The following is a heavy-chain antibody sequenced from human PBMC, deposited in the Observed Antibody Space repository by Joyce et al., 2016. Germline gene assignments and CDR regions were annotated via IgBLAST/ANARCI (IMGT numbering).Heavy chain of an antibody. CDR1: GYNLTTDW. Sequence: EVQLVQSGAEMKKPGESLKISCQASGYNLTTDWIAWVRQRPGKGREWMGLTHPGDSQTTYSPSCQGQVTISADKSTNTAFLQWSSLKASDSAMYFCARHGPQDEQVVFYFWGQGTLVTVSS. CDR3: ARHGPQDEQVVFYF. D-gene: IGHD6-6*01. CDR2: THPGDSQT. V-gene: IGHV5-51*01. J-gene: IGHJ4*02.